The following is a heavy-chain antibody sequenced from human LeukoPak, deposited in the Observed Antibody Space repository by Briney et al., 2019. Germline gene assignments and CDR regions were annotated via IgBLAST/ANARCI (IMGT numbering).Heavy chain of an antibody. D-gene: IGHD1-1*01. V-gene: IGHV5-51*01. Sequence: GEALKISCKGSGYSFTSYLIGWGRQIAGKGLEWMGIIYPGDSDTRYSPSFQGQVHISADKPISSAHRPWSSLKASDTAMYHCARVKNNWNGFHYWGQGPLVTVSS. CDR2: IYPGDSDT. CDR3: ARVKNNWNGFHY. CDR1: GYSFTSYL. J-gene: IGHJ4*02.